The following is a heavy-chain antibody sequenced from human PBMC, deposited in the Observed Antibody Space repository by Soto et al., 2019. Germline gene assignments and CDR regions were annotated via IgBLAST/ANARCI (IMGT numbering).Heavy chain of an antibody. Sequence: GASVKVSCKASGGTFSSYTISWVRQAPGQGLEWMGRIIPILGIANYAQKFQGRVTITADKSTSTAYMELSSLRSEDTAVYYCARDPGYCDPAVFGFDPWGQGTLVTVSS. CDR2: IIPILGIA. CDR1: GGTFSSYT. CDR3: ARDPGYCDPAVFGFDP. V-gene: IGHV1-69*04. D-gene: IGHD4-17*01. J-gene: IGHJ5*02.